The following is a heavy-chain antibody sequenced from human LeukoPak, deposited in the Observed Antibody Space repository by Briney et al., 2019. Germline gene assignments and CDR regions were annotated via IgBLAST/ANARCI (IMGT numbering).Heavy chain of an antibody. D-gene: IGHD3-10*01. CDR2: IRYDGSNK. CDR3: ARDPYNSGSSYFDY. J-gene: IGHJ4*02. CDR1: GFTFSSYG. Sequence: GSLRLSCAASGFTFSSYGMHWVRQAPGKGLEWVAFIRYDGSNKYYADSVKGRFTISRDNSKNTLYLQMNSLRAEDTAVYYCARDPYNSGSSYFDYWGQGTLVTVSS. V-gene: IGHV3-30*02.